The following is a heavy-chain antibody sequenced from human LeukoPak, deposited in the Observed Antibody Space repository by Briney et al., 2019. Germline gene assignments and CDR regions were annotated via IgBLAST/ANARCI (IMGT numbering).Heavy chain of an antibody. CDR3: AKDLVTGSLDN. CDR2: IPGSGAGT. J-gene: IGHJ4*02. Sequence: GGTLRLSCAASGFTYSIYAMTWVRPAPGKGREWVSGIPGSGAGTYYADSVRGRFTISRDNSKNTLYLQMNSLRAEDTAIYYSAKDLVTGSLDNWGQGTLVTVSS. V-gene: IGHV3-23*01. D-gene: IGHD3-10*01. CDR1: GFTYSIYA.